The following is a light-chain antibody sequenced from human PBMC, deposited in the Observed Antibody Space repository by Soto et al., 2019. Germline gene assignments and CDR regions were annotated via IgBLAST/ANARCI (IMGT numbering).Light chain of an antibody. Sequence: QSALTQPPSASGSPGQSVTISCTGTSSDVGGYDYVSWYQQRPGKAPKLLIHEVTKRPSGVPDRFSGSKSGNTASLTVSGLQAEDEADYYCSSYTNINTRACVFGTGTKVTVL. CDR3: SSYTNINTRACV. J-gene: IGLJ1*01. CDR2: EVT. CDR1: SSDVGGYDY. V-gene: IGLV2-8*01.